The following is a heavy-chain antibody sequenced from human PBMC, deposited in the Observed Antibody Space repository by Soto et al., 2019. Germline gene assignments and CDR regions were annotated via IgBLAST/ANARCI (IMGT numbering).Heavy chain of an antibody. CDR3: ALALGPTTGLDY. D-gene: IGHD1-26*01. CDR1: GASTVSHYH. CDR2: IFNSGTT. J-gene: IGHJ4*02. Sequence: SETLSLTCSVSGASTVSHYHWTWIRQPPGKGLEWMGYIFNSGTTFYNPSLTSRLSISMDTSGNHFSLELRSVTAADTAVYYCALALGPTTGLDYWGQGTLVTVS. V-gene: IGHV4-31*02.